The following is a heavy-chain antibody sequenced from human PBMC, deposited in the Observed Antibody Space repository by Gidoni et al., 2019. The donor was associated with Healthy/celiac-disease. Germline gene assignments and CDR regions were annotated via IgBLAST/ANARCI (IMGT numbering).Heavy chain of an antibody. D-gene: IGHD6-6*01. Sequence: EVQLVESGGGLVQPGRSLRLPVTASGFTFGDFPRCCFRRAPGKGLEWVGFIRSKAYGGTTEYAASVKGRFTISRDDSKSIAYLQMNSLKTEDTAVYYCTRESYSSSSLALRYYYYGMDVWGQGTTVTVSS. CDR2: IRSKAYGGTT. J-gene: IGHJ6*02. CDR1: GFTFGDFP. CDR3: TRESYSSSSLALRYYYYGMDV. V-gene: IGHV3-49*03.